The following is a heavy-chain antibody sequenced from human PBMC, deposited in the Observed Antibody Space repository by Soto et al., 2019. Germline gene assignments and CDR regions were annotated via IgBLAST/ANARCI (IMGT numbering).Heavy chain of an antibody. Sequence: QVQLVQSGGEVKKPGSSVKVSCSVSGGTFRTYTFSWVRQAPGQGLEWMGSIIPLLGITNYAQKFQGRVTIITDKSTNKAYMVLSTLTYEDTAISYCARDKTPVVMPAAQEVGVVDIGGQGTMVIVSS. D-gene: IGHD2-15*01. J-gene: IGHJ3*02. CDR2: IIPLLGIT. V-gene: IGHV1-69*08. CDR1: GGTFRTYT. CDR3: ARDKTPVVMPAAQEVGVVDI.